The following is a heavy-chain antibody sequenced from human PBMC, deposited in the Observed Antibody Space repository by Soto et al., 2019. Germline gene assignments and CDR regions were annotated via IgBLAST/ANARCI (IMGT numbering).Heavy chain of an antibody. Sequence: TLSLTCPVSGRSSSSGGYHLSWIRQHSGKGLEWIGYIYYDGSAYYNPSLKSRVSISFGTSWNQFSLRLNPVTAADTDVYFCARSIVPTAPYYYYGMDVWGQGTTVTV. V-gene: IGHV4-31*03. CDR2: IYYDGSA. CDR1: GRSSSSGGYH. CDR3: ARSIVPTAPYYYYGMDV. D-gene: IGHD2-2*01. J-gene: IGHJ6*02.